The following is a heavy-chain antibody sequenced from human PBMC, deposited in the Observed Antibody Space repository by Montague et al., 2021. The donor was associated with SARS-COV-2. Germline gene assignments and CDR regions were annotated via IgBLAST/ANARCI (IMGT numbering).Heavy chain of an antibody. Sequence: SLRLSCAASGFTFSSYAMGWVRQAPGKGLEWVSAISGSGGSTYYADSVKGRFTISRDNSKSTLYLQMNSLRAEDTAVYYCAKGSGGTIFGVVITYWYFDLWGRGTLVTVSS. V-gene: IGHV3-23*01. J-gene: IGHJ2*01. CDR1: GFTFSSYA. CDR2: ISGSGGST. D-gene: IGHD3-3*01. CDR3: AKGSGGTIFGVVITYWYFDL.